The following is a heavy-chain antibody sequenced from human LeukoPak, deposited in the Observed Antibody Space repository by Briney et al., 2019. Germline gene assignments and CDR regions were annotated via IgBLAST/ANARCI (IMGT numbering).Heavy chain of an antibody. J-gene: IGHJ4*02. Sequence: GGSLRLSCAVSGFTFDDYAMHWVRHVPGKGLEWVSGINWNSDSIVYADSVKGRFTTSRDNAKNSLYLQMNSLRAEDTAFYYCAINGGGDSGYGNFDYWGQGTLVTVSS. CDR1: GFTFDDYA. CDR2: INWNSDSI. D-gene: IGHD5-12*01. V-gene: IGHV3-9*01. CDR3: AINGGGDSGYGNFDY.